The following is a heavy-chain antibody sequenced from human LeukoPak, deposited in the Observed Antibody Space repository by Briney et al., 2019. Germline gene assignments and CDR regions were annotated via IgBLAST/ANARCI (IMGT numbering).Heavy chain of an antibody. CDR2: INPNSGGT. CDR3: ARRAARGGYVGYDY. J-gene: IGHJ4*02. CDR1: GYTFTGYY. Sequence: WASVKVSCKASGYTFTGYYMHWVRQAPGQGLEWMGWINPNSGGTNYAQKFQGRVTMTRDTSISTAYMELSRLRSDDTAVYYCARRAARGGYVGYDYWGQGTLVTVSS. D-gene: IGHD5-12*01. V-gene: IGHV1-2*02.